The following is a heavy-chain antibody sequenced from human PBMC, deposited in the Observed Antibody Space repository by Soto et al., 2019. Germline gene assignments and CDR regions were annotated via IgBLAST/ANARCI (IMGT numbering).Heavy chain of an antibody. Sequence: QLQLQASGPGLLKPSETLSLTCSLSGDSIASRPYYWGWIRQPPGKGLDWIGTVHYSGSAYYNPSLKTRATMSVDKSKHPSSLKLNSVTAADTALYHCARRLYGGIRGAFDLWDQG. V-gene: IGHV4-39*01. J-gene: IGHJ3*01. CDR2: VHYSGSA. CDR1: GDSIASRPYY. D-gene: IGHD4-17*01. CDR3: ARRLYGGIRGAFDL.